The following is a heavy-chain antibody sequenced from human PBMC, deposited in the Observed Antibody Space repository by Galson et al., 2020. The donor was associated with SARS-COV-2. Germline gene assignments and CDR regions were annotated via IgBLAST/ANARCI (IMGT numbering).Heavy chain of an antibody. D-gene: IGHD3-10*02. J-gene: IGHJ2*01. CDR2: INQSGSP. CDR3: ANVRGDL. CDR1: GESFNYDY. Sequence: SETLSLTCAVSGESFNYDYWNWFRQPPGKGLEWIGEINQSGSPDYNASLKRRVTISVDTSKKHVFLNLRSVTAADTAVYYCANVRGDLWGRGTLVIVSS. V-gene: IGHV4-34*01.